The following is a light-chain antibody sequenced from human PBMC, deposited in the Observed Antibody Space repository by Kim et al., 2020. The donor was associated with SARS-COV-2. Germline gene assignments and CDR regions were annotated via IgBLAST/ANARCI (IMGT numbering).Light chain of an antibody. Sequence: QSALTQPASVSGSPGQSITISCTGTSSDVGSYNLVSWYQQLTGKAPKLMIYDVSKRPSGVSNRFSGSKSGNTASLTISGLQADDEADYYCCSYAGSSTLVFGGGTQLTVL. CDR1: SSDVGSYNL. V-gene: IGLV2-23*02. J-gene: IGLJ2*01. CDR2: DVS. CDR3: CSYAGSSTLV.